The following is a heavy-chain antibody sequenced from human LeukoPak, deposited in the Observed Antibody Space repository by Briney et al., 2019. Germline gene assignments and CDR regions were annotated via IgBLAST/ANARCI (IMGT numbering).Heavy chain of an antibody. J-gene: IGHJ4*02. CDR2: IYYSGST. D-gene: IGHD3-22*01. CDR3: AREGLRYYDSSGYYLD. Sequence: PSETLSLTCTVSGGSISSYYWSWIRQPPGKGLEWIGYIYYSGSTNYNPSLKSRVTILVDTSKNQFSPKLSSVTAADTAVYYCAREGLRYYDSSGYYLDWGQGTLVTVSS. V-gene: IGHV4-59*01. CDR1: GGSISSYY.